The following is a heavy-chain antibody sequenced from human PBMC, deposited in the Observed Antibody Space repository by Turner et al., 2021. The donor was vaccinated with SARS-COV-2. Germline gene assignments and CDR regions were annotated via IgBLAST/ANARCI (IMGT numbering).Heavy chain of an antibody. J-gene: IGHJ4*02. CDR3: AKSGGMYCSGGNCYSSYFDY. Sequence: QVQLVESGGGVVQPGRSLRLSCAASGFTFRNYGVHWVRQAPGKGLEWVAVISYDGSNKYYADSVKGRFTISRDNSKTTLYLQMNSLRAEDTAVYYCAKSGGMYCSGGNCYSSYFDYWGQGTLVTVSS. D-gene: IGHD2-15*01. V-gene: IGHV3-30*18. CDR2: ISYDGSNK. CDR1: GFTFRNYG.